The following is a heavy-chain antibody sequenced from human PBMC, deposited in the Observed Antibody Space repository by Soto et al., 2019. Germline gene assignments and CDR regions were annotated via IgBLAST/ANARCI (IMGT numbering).Heavy chain of an antibody. CDR1: GASVSSGGYH. CDR3: ARDGRKVWLSTPDASDV. Sequence: QVQLQESGPGLVKASQTLSLTCTVSGASVSSGGYHWTWIRQHPGKGLEWIGYSYYRGTTSYNPSLKSRVSISVDTSRNKFYLELTSMTAADTAVYYCARDGRKVWLSTPDASDVWGQGTKVTVSS. CDR2: SYYRGTT. D-gene: IGHD2-21*01. V-gene: IGHV4-31*03. J-gene: IGHJ3*01.